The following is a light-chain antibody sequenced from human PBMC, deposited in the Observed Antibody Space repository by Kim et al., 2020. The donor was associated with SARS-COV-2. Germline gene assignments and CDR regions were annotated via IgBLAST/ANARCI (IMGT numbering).Light chain of an antibody. J-gene: IGKJ2*01. V-gene: IGKV1-39*01. CDR3: QQSYSAPYT. Sequence: DIQMTQSPSSLSASVRDRVTITCRASQSISTYLNWYQQKPGQAPQLLIYAASTLQSGVPSRFSGSGSGTDFTLTISSLQPEDFATYYCQQSYSAPYTFGQGTKLEI. CDR1: QSISTY. CDR2: AAS.